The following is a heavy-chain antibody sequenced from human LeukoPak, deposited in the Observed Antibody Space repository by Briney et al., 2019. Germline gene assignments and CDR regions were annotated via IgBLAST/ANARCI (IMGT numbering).Heavy chain of an antibody. CDR1: GYTFTSYY. V-gene: IGHV1-69-2*01. Sequence: ASVKVSCKASGYTFTSYYMHWVRQAPGKGLEWMGLVDPEDGETIYAEKFQGRVTITADTSTDTAYMELSSLRSEDTAVYYCATERVHGDYPSQEDYWGQGTLVTVSP. CDR2: VDPEDGET. CDR3: ATERVHGDYPSQEDY. J-gene: IGHJ4*02. D-gene: IGHD4-17*01.